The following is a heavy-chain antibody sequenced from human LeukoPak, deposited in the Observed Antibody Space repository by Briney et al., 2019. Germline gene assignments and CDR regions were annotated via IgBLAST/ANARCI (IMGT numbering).Heavy chain of an antibody. CDR3: ARQLGGDGDYYFDY. Sequence: GGSLRLPCAASGFTFSSYSMNWVRQAPGKGLEWVSSISSSSSYIYYADSVKGRFTISRDNAKNSLYLQMNSLRAEDTAAYYCARQLGGDGDYYFDYWGQGTLVTVSS. D-gene: IGHD4-17*01. J-gene: IGHJ4*02. CDR2: ISSSSSYI. V-gene: IGHV3-21*01. CDR1: GFTFSSYS.